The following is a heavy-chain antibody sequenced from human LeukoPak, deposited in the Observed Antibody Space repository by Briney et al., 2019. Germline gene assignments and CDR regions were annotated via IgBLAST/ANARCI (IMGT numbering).Heavy chain of an antibody. CDR2: ISSSSSYI. CDR3: ARDRQVVTPFDY. Sequence: GGSLRLSCAASGFTFSSYSMNWVRQAPGKGLEWVSSISSSSSYIYYADSVKGRFSISRDNAKNSLYLQMNSLRAEDTAVYYCARDRQVVTPFDYWGQGTLVTVSS. D-gene: IGHD3-22*01. J-gene: IGHJ4*02. V-gene: IGHV3-21*01. CDR1: GFTFSSYS.